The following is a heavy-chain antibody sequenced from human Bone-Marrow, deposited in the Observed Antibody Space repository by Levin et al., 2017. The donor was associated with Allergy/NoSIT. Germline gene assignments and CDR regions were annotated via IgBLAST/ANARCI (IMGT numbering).Heavy chain of an antibody. Sequence: SQTLSLTCTVSGGSISSGGYYWSWIRQHPGKGLEWIGYIYYSGSTYYNPSLKSRVTISVDTSKNQFSLKLSSVTAADTAVYYCARATQDSSGYYYGFWVDYWGQGTLVTVSS. V-gene: IGHV4-31*02. CDR2: IYYSGST. CDR1: GGSISSGGYY. J-gene: IGHJ4*02. D-gene: IGHD3-22*01. CDR3: ARATQDSSGYYYGFWVDY.